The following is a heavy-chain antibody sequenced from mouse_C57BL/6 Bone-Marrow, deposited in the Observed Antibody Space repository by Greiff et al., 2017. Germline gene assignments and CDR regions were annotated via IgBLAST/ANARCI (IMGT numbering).Heavy chain of an antibody. CDR1: GYSITSGYY. Sequence: EVQLVESGPGLVKPSQSLSLTCSVTGYSITSGYYWNWIRQFPGNKLEWMGYISYDGSNNYNPFLKNRISISRDTSKNQFFLKLNSVTTEDTAPYYGAREWIYYYGGFAYWGQGTLVTVSA. J-gene: IGHJ3*01. CDR2: ISYDGSN. V-gene: IGHV3-6*01. CDR3: AREWIYYYGGFAY. D-gene: IGHD1-1*01.